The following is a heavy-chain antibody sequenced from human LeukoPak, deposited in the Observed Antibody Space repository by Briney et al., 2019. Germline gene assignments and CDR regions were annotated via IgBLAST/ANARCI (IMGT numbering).Heavy chain of an antibody. J-gene: IGHJ6*04. Sequence: SETLSLTCAVYGGSLSGYYWSWIRQPPGKGLEWIGDINHSGSTNYNPSLKSRVTISVDTSKNQFSLKLSSVTAADTAVYYCARVILVPAAIRHGMDVWGKGTTVTVSS. CDR1: GGSLSGYY. D-gene: IGHD2-2*01. V-gene: IGHV4-34*01. CDR2: INHSGST. CDR3: ARVILVPAAIRHGMDV.